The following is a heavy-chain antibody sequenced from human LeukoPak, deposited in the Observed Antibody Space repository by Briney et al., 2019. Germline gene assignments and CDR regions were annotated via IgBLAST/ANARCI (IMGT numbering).Heavy chain of an antibody. V-gene: IGHV3-23*01. CDR3: LKDLLSNGDYVGHLDY. CDR1: EFNFNTYA. J-gene: IGHJ4*02. CDR2: ISGRADAT. D-gene: IGHD4-17*01. Sequence: GGSLRLSCAASEFNFNTYAMSWVRQAPGKGLEWISAISGRADATYYTDSVRGRFIISRDTNTLFLQMNSLRAEDTALYYCLKDLLSNGDYVGHLDYWGQGTLVTVSS.